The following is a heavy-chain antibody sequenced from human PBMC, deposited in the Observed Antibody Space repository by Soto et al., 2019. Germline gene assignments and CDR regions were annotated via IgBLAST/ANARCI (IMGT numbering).Heavy chain of an antibody. J-gene: IGHJ4*01. CDR2: VSSDGRTK. CDR1: GFTFSRYG. Sequence: GGSLRLSCLASGFTFSRYGIHWVRQAPGEGLEWVAVVSSDGRTKYYADAVKGRFTIYRDNSKNTLYLQMDSLRPEDTAVYYCAKEIAVAGDFDYWGRGTLVTVSS. CDR3: AKEIAVAGDFDY. D-gene: IGHD6-19*01. V-gene: IGHV3-30*18.